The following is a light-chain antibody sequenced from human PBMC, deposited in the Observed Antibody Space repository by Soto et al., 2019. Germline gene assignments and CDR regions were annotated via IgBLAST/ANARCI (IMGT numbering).Light chain of an antibody. J-gene: IGKJ1*01. Sequence: DIQMTQSPSSLSTSVGDRVTITCRASQYICTYLNWYQQKPGKAPKLLISSASRLQSGVPSTFSGSGSGTDFSLTISRLQPGDFATYYCQQSFTIPWTFGQGTKVEIK. CDR1: QYICTY. CDR3: QQSFTIPWT. V-gene: IGKV1-39*01. CDR2: SAS.